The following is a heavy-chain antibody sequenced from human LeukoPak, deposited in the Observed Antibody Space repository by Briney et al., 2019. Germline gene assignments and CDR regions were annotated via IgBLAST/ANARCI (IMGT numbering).Heavy chain of an antibody. CDR3: AETPRSTTVDY. CDR2: IRYDGSNK. CDR1: GFTFSSYG. J-gene: IGHJ4*02. Sequence: GGSLRLSCAASGFTFSSYGMHWVRQAPGKGLEWVAFIRYDGSNKYYADSVKGRFTISRDNSKNTLYLQMNSLRAEDTAVYYCAETPRSTTVDYWGQGTLVTVSS. D-gene: IGHD2-2*01. V-gene: IGHV3-30*02.